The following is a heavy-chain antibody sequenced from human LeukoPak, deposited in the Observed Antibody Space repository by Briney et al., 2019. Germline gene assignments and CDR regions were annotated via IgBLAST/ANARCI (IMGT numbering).Heavy chain of an antibody. V-gene: IGHV1-18*01. J-gene: IGHJ5*02. D-gene: IGHD3-9*01. CDR2: ISAYNGNT. CDR1: GYTFTSYG. Sequence: ASVKVSCKASGYTFTSYGISWVRQAPGQGLEWMGWISAYNGNTNYAQKLQGRVTMTTDTSTSTAYMELRSLRSDDTAVYYCARSDILTGYYIKGCWFDPWGQGTLVTVSS. CDR3: ARSDILTGYYIKGCWFDP.